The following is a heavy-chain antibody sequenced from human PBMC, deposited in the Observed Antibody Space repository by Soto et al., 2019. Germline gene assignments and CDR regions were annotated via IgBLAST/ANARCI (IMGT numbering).Heavy chain of an antibody. CDR1: GGSISSSSYY. Sequence: SETLSLTCTVSGGSISSSSYYWGWIRQPPGKGLEWIGSIYYSGSTYYNPSLKSRVTISVDTSKNQFSLKLSSVTAADTAVYYCARHFFDASDVSWFGARLLNYNDYWGQGTLVTVSS. J-gene: IGHJ4*02. D-gene: IGHD3-10*01. CDR2: IYYSGST. V-gene: IGHV4-39*01. CDR3: ARHFFDASDVSWFGARLLNYNDY.